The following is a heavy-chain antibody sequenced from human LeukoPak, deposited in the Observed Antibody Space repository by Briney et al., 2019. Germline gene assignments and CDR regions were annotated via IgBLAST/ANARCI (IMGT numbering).Heavy chain of an antibody. CDR2: IYPGDSDT. V-gene: IGHV5-51*01. J-gene: IGHJ4*02. CDR3: ARRIAVAGHIFDY. D-gene: IGHD6-19*01. Sequence: GESLKISCKGSGYSFTSYWIGWVRQMPGKGLEWMGVIYPGDSDTRYSPSFQGQVTISADKSINTAYLQWSSLKASDTAMYYCARRIAVAGHIFDYWGQGTLVTVSS. CDR1: GYSFTSYW.